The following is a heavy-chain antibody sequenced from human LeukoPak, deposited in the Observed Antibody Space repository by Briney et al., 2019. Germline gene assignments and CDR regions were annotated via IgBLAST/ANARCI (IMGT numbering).Heavy chain of an antibody. J-gene: IGHJ4*02. CDR2: ITADGRST. CDR1: GFTFSSYW. V-gene: IGHV3-74*01. CDR3: VAGAPTVHEY. Sequence: GGSLRLSCVASGFTFSSYWMPWVRQAPGKGLVWVSRITADGRSTSHADSVKGRFTMSRDNAKNTLYLQMNSLRVEDTAVYYCVAGAPTVHEYWGQGALVTVSS. D-gene: IGHD4-11*01.